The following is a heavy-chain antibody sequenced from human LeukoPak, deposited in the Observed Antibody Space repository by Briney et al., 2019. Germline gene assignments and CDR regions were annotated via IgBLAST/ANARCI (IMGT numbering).Heavy chain of an antibody. CDR3: ARDRGLMTTVTPFDY. CDR2: ISAYNGNT. Sequence: ASVKVSCKASGYTFTSYGISWVRQAPGQGLEWMGWISAYNGNTNYAQKLQGRVTMTTDTSTSTAYMELRRLRSDDTAVYYCARDRGLMTTVTPFDYWGQGTLVTVSS. V-gene: IGHV1-18*01. CDR1: GYTFTSYG. J-gene: IGHJ4*02. D-gene: IGHD4-11*01.